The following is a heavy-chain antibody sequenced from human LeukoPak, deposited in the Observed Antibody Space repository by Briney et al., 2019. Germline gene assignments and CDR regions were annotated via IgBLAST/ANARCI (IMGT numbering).Heavy chain of an antibody. Sequence: ASVKVSCKASGYTFTSYAMHWVRQAPGQRLEWMGWSNAGNGNTKYSQEFQGRVTITRDTSASTAYMELSSLRSEDTAVYYCARAGRKSRGVDIVRKKETGYYYYMDVWGKGTTVTVSS. J-gene: IGHJ6*03. CDR2: SNAGNGNT. CDR3: ARAGRKSRGVDIVRKKETGYYYYMDV. CDR1: GYTFTSYA. D-gene: IGHD2-15*01. V-gene: IGHV1-3*02.